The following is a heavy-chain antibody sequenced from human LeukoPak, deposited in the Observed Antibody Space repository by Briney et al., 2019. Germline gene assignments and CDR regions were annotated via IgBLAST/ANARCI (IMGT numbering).Heavy chain of an antibody. D-gene: IGHD1-26*01. Sequence: SVRVSRKASVGTFSIYSLSWVRHALGQGVEWMGGIIPIFGTANYAQRFQGRVTITTDESTSTAYMKLSSLRSEDTAVYYCYNSGSYPIPSDYWGQGTLVTVSS. CDR2: IIPIFGTA. J-gene: IGHJ4*02. CDR1: VGTFSIYS. CDR3: YNSGSYPIPSDY. V-gene: IGHV1-69*05.